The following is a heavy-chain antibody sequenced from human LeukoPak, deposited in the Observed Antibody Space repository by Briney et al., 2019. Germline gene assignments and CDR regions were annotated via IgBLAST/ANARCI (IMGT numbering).Heavy chain of an antibody. Sequence: SETLSLTRAVYGGSFSGYYWSWIRQPPGKGLEWIGEINHSGSTNYNPSLKSRVTISVDTSKNQFSLKLSSVTAADTAVYYCASFDIAARAESDYFDYWGQGTLVTVSS. CDR3: ASFDIAARAESDYFDY. CDR1: GGSFSGYY. J-gene: IGHJ4*02. CDR2: INHSGST. D-gene: IGHD6-6*01. V-gene: IGHV4-34*01.